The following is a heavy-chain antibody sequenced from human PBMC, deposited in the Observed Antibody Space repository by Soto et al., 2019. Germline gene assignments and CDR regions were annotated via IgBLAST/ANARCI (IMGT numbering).Heavy chain of an antibody. D-gene: IGHD3-10*01. CDR3: ARMVRGVRGNWFDP. V-gene: IGHV4-34*01. CDR1: GGSFSGYY. J-gene: IGHJ5*02. CDR2: INHSGST. Sequence: PSETLSLTCAVYGGSFSGYYWSWIRQPPGKGLEWIGEINHSGSTNYNPSLKSRVTISVDTSKNQFSLKLSSVTAADTAVYYCARMVRGVRGNWFDPWGQGTLVTVSS.